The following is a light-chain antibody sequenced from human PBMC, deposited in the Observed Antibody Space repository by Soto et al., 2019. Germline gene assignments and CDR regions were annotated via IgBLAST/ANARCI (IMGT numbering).Light chain of an antibody. Sequence: EIVMTQSPATLSVSPGERAPLSCRARQSVSRKLAWYQQTRGQAPRLLIYGASTRATGVPARFSGSGSGTEFTLTISNLQSEDFAVYHCQQYDKWPRTFGQGTKVDIK. CDR3: QQYDKWPRT. V-gene: IGKV3-15*01. CDR1: QSVSRK. CDR2: GAS. J-gene: IGKJ1*01.